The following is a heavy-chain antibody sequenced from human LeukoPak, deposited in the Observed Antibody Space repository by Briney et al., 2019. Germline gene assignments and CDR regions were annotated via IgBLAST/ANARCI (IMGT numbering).Heavy chain of an antibody. CDR3: ARPYCSSTSCYALNAFDI. V-gene: IGHV5-51*01. Sequence: GESLAISCKGSGYSFTSYWIGWVRQMPGKGLEWMGIIYPGDSDTRYSPSFQGQVTISADKSISTAYLQWSSLRASDTAMYYCARPYCSSTSCYALNAFDIWGQGTMVTVSS. D-gene: IGHD2-2*01. CDR2: IYPGDSDT. CDR1: GYSFTSYW. J-gene: IGHJ3*02.